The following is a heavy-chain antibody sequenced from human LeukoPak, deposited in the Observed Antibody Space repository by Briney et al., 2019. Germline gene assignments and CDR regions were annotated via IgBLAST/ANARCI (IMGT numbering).Heavy chain of an antibody. V-gene: IGHV4-39*01. D-gene: IGHD2-21*02. CDR1: GGSISSSSYY. J-gene: IGHJ4*02. CDR2: IYYSGST. Sequence: PSETLSLTCTVSGGSISSSSYYWGWIRQPPGKGLEWIGSIYYSGSTYYNPSLKSRVTISVDTSKNQFSLKLSSVTAADTAVDYCATGSIVVVTAPFSWGQGTLVTVSS. CDR3: ATGSIVVVTAPFS.